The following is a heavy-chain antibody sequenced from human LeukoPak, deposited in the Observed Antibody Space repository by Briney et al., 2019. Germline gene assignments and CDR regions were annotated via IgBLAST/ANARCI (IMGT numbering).Heavy chain of an antibody. CDR1: GFTVSSNY. CDR2: IYSGGST. V-gene: IGHV3-66*04. CDR3: ARLRIAQLQYAMDV. Sequence: GGSLRLSCAASGFTVSSNYMSWVRQAPGKGLEWVSVIYSGGSTYYADSVKGRFTISRDNSKNTLYLQMNSLRAEDTAVYYCARLRIAQLQYAMDVWGQGTTVAVSS. J-gene: IGHJ6*02. D-gene: IGHD2-2*01.